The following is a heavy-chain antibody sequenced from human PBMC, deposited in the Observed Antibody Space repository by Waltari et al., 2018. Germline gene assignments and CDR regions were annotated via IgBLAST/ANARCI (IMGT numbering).Heavy chain of an antibody. D-gene: IGHD4-17*01. J-gene: IGHJ4*02. Sequence: EVQLLESGGGSVQPGGSLRLSCAASGFTFITYAMTWVRQAPGKGLEWVSLLYSDGTTYYEDSVKGRFSVSRDNSKNTLYLQMNSLRVEDTGIYYCANRGLDYGDQGKDYWGQGTLVTVSS. CDR3: ANRGLDYGDQGKDY. V-gene: IGHV3-23*03. CDR1: GFTFITYA. CDR2: LLYSDGTT.